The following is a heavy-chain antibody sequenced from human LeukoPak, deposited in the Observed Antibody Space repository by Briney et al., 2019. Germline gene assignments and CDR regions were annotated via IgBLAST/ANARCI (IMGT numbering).Heavy chain of an antibody. D-gene: IGHD6-19*01. CDR3: AKDPRKNSNGWYRGADWFDP. V-gene: IGHV3-30*02. CDR2: IRYDGSIK. CDR1: GFTFSSYG. Sequence: GRSLRLSCAASGFTFSSYGMRWARHAPGKGLEWVAFIRYDGSIKYYADSVKGRFTIPRDSSKNTLYLQMNSLRAEDTAVYYCAKDPRKNSNGWYRGADWFDPWGQGTLVTVSS. J-gene: IGHJ5*02.